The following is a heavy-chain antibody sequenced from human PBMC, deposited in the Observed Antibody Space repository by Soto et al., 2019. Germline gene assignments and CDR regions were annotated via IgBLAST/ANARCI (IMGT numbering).Heavy chain of an antibody. V-gene: IGHV3-23*01. D-gene: IGHD3-3*01. Sequence: PGGSLRLSCAASGFTFSSYAMSWVRQAPGKGLEWVSAISGSGGSTYYADSVKGRFTISRDNSKNTLYLQMNSLRAEDTAVYYCAKKRGFLVYYYGMDVWGQGTTVTVSS. J-gene: IGHJ6*02. CDR2: ISGSGGST. CDR1: GFTFSSYA. CDR3: AKKRGFLVYYYGMDV.